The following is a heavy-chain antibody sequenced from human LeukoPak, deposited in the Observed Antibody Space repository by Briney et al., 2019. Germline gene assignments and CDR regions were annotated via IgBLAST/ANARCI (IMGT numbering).Heavy chain of an antibody. CDR2: IRSKPHSYAT. D-gene: IGHD4-17*01. V-gene: IGHV3-73*01. CDR3: TTPWAAMTTVTTGVDY. CDR1: GFTFSGSA. Sequence: PGGSLRLSCAASGFTFSGSAMHWVRQAAGKGLEWVGRIRSKPHSYATAYAASVKGRFTISRDDSKNMAYLQMNSLKTEDTAVYYCTTPWAAMTTVTTGVDYWGQGTLVTVSS. J-gene: IGHJ4*02.